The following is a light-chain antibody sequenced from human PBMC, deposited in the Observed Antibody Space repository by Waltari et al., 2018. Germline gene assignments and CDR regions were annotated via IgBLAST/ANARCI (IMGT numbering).Light chain of an antibody. V-gene: IGKV3-15*01. CDR1: QRVSTN. J-gene: IGKJ2*01. CDR2: GAS. CDR3: QQYNNWPPYT. Sequence: EIVMTQSPATLSVSPGERATLSCRASQRVSTNLACYQQKPGKAPRLLIYGASTRATGIPARVSGSGSGTEFTLTISSMQSEDFAVYYCQQYNNWPPYTFGQVTKLEIK.